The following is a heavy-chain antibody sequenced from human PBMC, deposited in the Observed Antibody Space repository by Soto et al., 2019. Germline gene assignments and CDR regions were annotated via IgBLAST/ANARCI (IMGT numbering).Heavy chain of an antibody. CDR2: ISAYNGNT. Sequence: ASVKVSCKASGYTFTSYGISWVRQAPGQGLEWMGWISAYNGNTNYAQKLQGRVTMTTDTSTSTAYMELRSLRSDDTAVYYCARVEPLILTGYYSGPMDVWGQGTTVTVSS. CDR1: GYTFTSYG. D-gene: IGHD3-9*01. J-gene: IGHJ6*02. CDR3: ARVEPLILTGYYSGPMDV. V-gene: IGHV1-18*01.